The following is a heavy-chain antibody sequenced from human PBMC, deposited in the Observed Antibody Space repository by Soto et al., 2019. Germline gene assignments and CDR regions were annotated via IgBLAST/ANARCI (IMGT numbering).Heavy chain of an antibody. CDR3: ARAIHDFWSGDNWFDP. CDR2: ISAYNGNT. Sequence: ASVKVSCKAPGYTFTSYGISWVGQAPGQGLEWMGWISAYNGNTNYAQKLQGRVTMTTDTSTSTAYMEPRSLRSGDTAVYYCARAIHDFWSGDNWFDPWRQGTLDPVSS. D-gene: IGHD3-3*01. CDR1: GYTFTSYG. V-gene: IGHV1-18*01. J-gene: IGHJ5*02.